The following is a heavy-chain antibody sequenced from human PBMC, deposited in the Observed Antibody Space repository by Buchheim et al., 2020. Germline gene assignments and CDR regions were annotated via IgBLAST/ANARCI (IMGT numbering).Heavy chain of an antibody. CDR1: HLRFSNYG. CDR2: ISRSRRNI. V-gene: IGHV3-21*01. CDR3: ARDRTNEYYYFYFYMDV. Sequence: EQLVESGGGPVKTGGSLRLSCEGFHLRFSNYGMNWFRQAPGKGLEWVATISRSRRNIYYAESVKGRFTVSTDDAKNSLYLQMDSLRVEDSGVYYCARDRTNEYYYFYFYMDVWGKGTT. D-gene: IGHD2/OR15-2a*01. J-gene: IGHJ6*03.